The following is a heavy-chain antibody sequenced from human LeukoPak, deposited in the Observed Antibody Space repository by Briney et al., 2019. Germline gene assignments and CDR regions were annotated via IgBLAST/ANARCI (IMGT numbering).Heavy chain of an antibody. CDR2: IYHSGST. V-gene: IGHV4-4*02. J-gene: IGHJ4*02. D-gene: IGHD2-2*01. CDR1: GGSISSNNW. CDR3: AKDAYCSSTSCYAR. Sequence: SETLSLTCAVSGGSISSNNWWSWVRQPPGKGLEWIGKIYHSGSTNYNPSLKSRVTISVDKSKNQFSLKLSSVTAADTAVYYCAKDAYCSSTSCYARWGQGTLVTVSS.